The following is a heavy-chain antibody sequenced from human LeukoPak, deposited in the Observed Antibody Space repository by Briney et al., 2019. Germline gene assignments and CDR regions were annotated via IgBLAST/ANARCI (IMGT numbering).Heavy chain of an antibody. CDR3: ATGLLLWFGEDS. V-gene: IGHV1-69*05. J-gene: IGHJ4*02. CDR2: IIPIFGTA. Sequence: SVKVSCKASGGTFSSYAISWVRQAPGQGLEWMGGIIPIFGTANYAQKFQGRVTMTRNTSISTAYMELSSLRSEDTAVYYCATGLLLWFGEDSWGQGTLVTVSS. D-gene: IGHD3-10*01. CDR1: GGTFSSYA.